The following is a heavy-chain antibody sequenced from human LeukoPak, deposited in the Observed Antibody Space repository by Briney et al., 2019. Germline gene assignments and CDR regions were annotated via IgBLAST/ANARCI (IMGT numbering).Heavy chain of an antibody. Sequence: QPGRSLRLSCAASGFTFSSYGMHWVRQAPGKGLEWVAVISYDGSNKYYADSVKGRFTISRDNSKNTLYLQMNSLRAEDTAVYYCAKVRGAFDIWGQGTMVTVSS. CDR1: GFTFSSYG. CDR3: AKVRGAFDI. CDR2: ISYDGSNK. J-gene: IGHJ3*02. D-gene: IGHD5-12*01. V-gene: IGHV3-30*18.